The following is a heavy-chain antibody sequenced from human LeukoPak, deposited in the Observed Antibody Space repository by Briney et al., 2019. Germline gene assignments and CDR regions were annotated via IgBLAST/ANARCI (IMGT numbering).Heavy chain of an antibody. J-gene: IGHJ4*02. CDR2: ISDDGSRQ. CDR1: GFTFSNYA. D-gene: IGHD3-10*01. Sequence: TGGSLRLSCAATGFTFSNYAIHWGRQAPGKGLEWVAFISDDGSRQHYADSVKGRFIISRDNSKNTLNLQMNSLRAEDTAVYYCVKDRTGTYTLDYWGQGTLVTVSS. CDR3: VKDRTGTYTLDY. V-gene: IGHV3-30-3*01.